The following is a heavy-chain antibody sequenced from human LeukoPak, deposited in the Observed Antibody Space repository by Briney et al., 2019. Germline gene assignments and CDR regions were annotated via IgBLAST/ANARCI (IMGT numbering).Heavy chain of an antibody. CDR3: ARELRVHSSGRLRPAGFDY. CDR1: GFTFSSYW. D-gene: IGHD6-19*01. Sequence: PGGSLRLSCAASGFTFSSYWMSWVRQAPGKGLEWVANIKQDGSEKYYVDSVKGRFTISRDNAKNSLYLQMNSLRAEDTAVYYCARELRVHSSGRLRPAGFDYWGQGTLVTVSS. J-gene: IGHJ4*02. V-gene: IGHV3-7*01. CDR2: IKQDGSEK.